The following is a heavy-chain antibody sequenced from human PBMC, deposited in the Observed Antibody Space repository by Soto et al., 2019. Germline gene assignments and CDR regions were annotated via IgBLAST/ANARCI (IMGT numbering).Heavy chain of an antibody. D-gene: IGHD4-4*01. CDR2: MKPDGGEI. J-gene: IGHJ4*02. CDR3: VRDRGYSSFDY. V-gene: IGHV3-7*03. CDR1: GFTFSNYW. Sequence: GGSLRLSCAASGFTFSNYWMSWVRQLPGKGLEWVANMKPDGGEINYVDSVKGRFTISRDNAKNSMSLQMNSLRVEDTAVYYCVRDRGYSSFDYWGQGTPVTVSS.